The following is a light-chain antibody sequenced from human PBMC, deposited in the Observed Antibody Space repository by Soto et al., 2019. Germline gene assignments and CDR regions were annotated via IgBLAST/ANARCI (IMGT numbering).Light chain of an antibody. CDR2: DAS. V-gene: IGKV1-5*01. CDR1: QSISSW. J-gene: IGKJ1*01. Sequence: DIQMTQSPSTLSASVGDRFTITCRASQSISSWLAWFQQKPGKAPKLLIYDASTLESGVPSRFSGSGSGTEFTLTISSLQPDDFATYYCQQYSTYSWTFGQGTKVDIK. CDR3: QQYSTYSWT.